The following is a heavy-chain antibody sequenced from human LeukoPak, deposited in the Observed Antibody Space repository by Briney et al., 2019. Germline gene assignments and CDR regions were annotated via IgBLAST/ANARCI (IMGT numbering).Heavy chain of an antibody. V-gene: IGHV4-59*01. J-gene: IGHJ1*01. CDR1: NDSFSNYY. Sequence: SETLSLTCTVSNDSFSNYYWTWIRQSPGKALEWIGYVYYTDKTHYNPSLKSRVFISADTSQNQFSLRLSSVTAADTAVYYCARASMRRRDGYNRHYEIDHWGQGTLVTLSS. CDR2: VYYTDKT. D-gene: IGHD5-24*01. CDR3: ARASMRRRDGYNRHYEIDH.